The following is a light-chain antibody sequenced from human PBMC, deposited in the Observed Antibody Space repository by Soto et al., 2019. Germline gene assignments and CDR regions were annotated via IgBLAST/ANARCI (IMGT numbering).Light chain of an antibody. CDR3: QHYNSDPLT. CDR2: DAS. J-gene: IGKJ4*01. CDR1: QTISSW. Sequence: GDRVTITCRASQTISSWLAWYQQKPGNAPKLLIYDASSLESGVPSRFSGSGSGTEFTLTISSLQPDDFATYYCQHYNSDPLTFGGGTKVEIK. V-gene: IGKV1-5*01.